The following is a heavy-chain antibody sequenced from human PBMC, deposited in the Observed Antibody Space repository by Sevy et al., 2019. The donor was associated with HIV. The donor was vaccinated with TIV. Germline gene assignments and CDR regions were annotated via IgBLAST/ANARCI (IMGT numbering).Heavy chain of an antibody. CDR1: GFTFINYG. CDR3: ARDAQRLPLGELSRIPSTRGGMDV. Sequence: GGSLRLSCAASGFTFINYGMYWVRQAPGKGLEWVAFVSSDESNKYYVESVKGRFTISRDNSKNTLYLQMNGLRPEDRAVYYCARDAQRLPLGELSRIPSTRGGMDVRGQGTAVTVSS. CDR2: VSSDESNK. D-gene: IGHD3-16*02. J-gene: IGHJ6*02. V-gene: IGHV3-33*07.